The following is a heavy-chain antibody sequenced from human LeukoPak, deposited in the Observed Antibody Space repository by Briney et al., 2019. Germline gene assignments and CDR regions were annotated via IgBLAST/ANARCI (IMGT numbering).Heavy chain of an antibody. D-gene: IGHD6-13*01. V-gene: IGHV1-8*01. Sequence: GASVKVSCKASGYTFTSYDIHWVRQATGQGLEWMGWMNPNSGNTGYAQKFQGRVTMTRNTSISTAYIELSSLKTEDTAVYYCVRVVTTGSGWYHFDNWGLGTLVTVSS. J-gene: IGHJ4*02. CDR1: GYTFTSYD. CDR2: MNPNSGNT. CDR3: VRVVTTGSGWYHFDN.